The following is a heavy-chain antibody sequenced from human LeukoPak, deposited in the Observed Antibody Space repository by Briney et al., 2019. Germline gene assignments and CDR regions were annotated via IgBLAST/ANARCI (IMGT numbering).Heavy chain of an antibody. J-gene: IGHJ6*02. V-gene: IGHV3-23*01. Sequence: PGGSLRLSCAASGFTFTSYAMSWVRQAPGKGLEWVSAISGSGGSTYYADSVKGRFTISRDNSKNTLYLQMNSLRAEDTAVYYCAKIPGPGRRTYYYYGMDVWGQGTTVTVSS. CDR2: ISGSGGST. CDR1: GFTFTSYA. D-gene: IGHD2-8*02. CDR3: AKIPGPGRRTYYYYGMDV.